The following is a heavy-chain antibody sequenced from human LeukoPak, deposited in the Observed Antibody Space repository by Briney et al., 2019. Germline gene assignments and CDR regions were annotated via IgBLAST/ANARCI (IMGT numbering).Heavy chain of an antibody. CDR2: ISSSSSYI. Sequence: PGGSLRLSCAASRFTFSSYSMNWVRQAPGKGLEWVSSISSSSSYIYYADSVKGRFTISRDNSKNTLYLQMNSLRAEDTAVYYCARDVDSSGWWVYYFDYWGQGTLVTVSS. CDR1: RFTFSSYS. D-gene: IGHD3-22*01. J-gene: IGHJ4*02. CDR3: ARDVDSSGWWVYYFDY. V-gene: IGHV3-21*01.